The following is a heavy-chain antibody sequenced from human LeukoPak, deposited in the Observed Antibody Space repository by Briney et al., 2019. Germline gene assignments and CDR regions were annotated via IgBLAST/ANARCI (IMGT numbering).Heavy chain of an antibody. V-gene: IGHV3-48*03. CDR3: AREPRRRIAVAGTSDAFDI. J-gene: IGHJ3*02. D-gene: IGHD6-19*01. CDR1: GFTFSSYE. Sequence: GGSLRLSCAASGFTFSSYEMNWVRQAPGKGLEWVSYISSGSTIYYADSVKGRFTISRDNAKNSLYLQMNSLRAEDTAVYYCAREPRRRIAVAGTSDAFDIWGQGTMVTVSS. CDR2: ISSGSTI.